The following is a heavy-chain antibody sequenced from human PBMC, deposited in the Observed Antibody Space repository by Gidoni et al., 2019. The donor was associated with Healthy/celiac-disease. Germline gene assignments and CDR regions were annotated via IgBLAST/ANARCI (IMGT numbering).Heavy chain of an antibody. CDR3: AKLVGWQLGHFDY. CDR2: ISGSGGST. V-gene: IGHV3-23*01. CDR1: GFPFSSYA. J-gene: IGHJ4*02. D-gene: IGHD6-6*01. Sequence: EVQLLESGGGLVQPGGSLRLSCAASGFPFSSYAMSWVRQAPGKGLEWVSAISGSGGSTYYADSVKGRFTISRDNSKNTLYLQMNSLRAEDTAVYYCAKLVGWQLGHFDYWGQGTLVTVSS.